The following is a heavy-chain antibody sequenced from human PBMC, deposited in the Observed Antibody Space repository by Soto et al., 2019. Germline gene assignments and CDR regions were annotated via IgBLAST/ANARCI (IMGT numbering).Heavy chain of an antibody. CDR3: ARGYCSSTSCYNDLFDY. Sequence: PGESLKISCKGSGYSFTSYWIGWVRQMPGKGLEWMGIIYPGDSDTRYSPSFQGQVTISADKSISTAYLQWSSLKASDTAMYYCARGYCSSTSCYNDLFDYWGQGTLVTVSS. J-gene: IGHJ4*02. CDR1: GYSFTSYW. D-gene: IGHD2-2*02. V-gene: IGHV5-51*01. CDR2: IYPGDSDT.